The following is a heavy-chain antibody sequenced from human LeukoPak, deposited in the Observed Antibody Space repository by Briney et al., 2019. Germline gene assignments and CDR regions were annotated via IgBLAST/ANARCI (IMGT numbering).Heavy chain of an antibody. CDR1: GSFNSCSN. CDR2: IYSTRGK. CDR3: GRQIASAGTAGVEF. V-gene: IGHV4-4*07. D-gene: IGHD6-13*01. Sequence: SDPLSLSGTASGSFNSCSNCSLIRQPAGKGQELTGLIYSTRGKHYNPSLKSRVTMSVDTSKNQFSLRLRSVSAADTAVYYCGRQIASAGTAGVEFWGQGALVTVSS. J-gene: IGHJ4*02.